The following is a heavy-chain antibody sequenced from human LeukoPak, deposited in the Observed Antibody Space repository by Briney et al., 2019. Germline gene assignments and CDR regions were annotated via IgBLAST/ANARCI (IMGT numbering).Heavy chain of an antibody. J-gene: IGHJ4*02. CDR3: ARDGGYGSGSYYLHY. CDR2: IYYSGST. V-gene: IGHV4-31*03. Sequence: SETLSLTCTVSGGSISSGGYYWNWIRQHPGKGLEWIGYIYYSGSTYYNPSLKSRITISVDTSKDQFSLKLSSVTAADTAVYYCARDGGYGSGSYYLHYWGQGTLVTVSS. CDR1: GGSISSGGYY. D-gene: IGHD3-10*01.